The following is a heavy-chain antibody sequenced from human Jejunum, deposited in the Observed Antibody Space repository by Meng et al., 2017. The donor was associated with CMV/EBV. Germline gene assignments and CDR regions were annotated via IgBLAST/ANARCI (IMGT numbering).Heavy chain of an antibody. CDR3: ARDWGDVRGGFDF. V-gene: IGHV6-1*01. CDR2: TYYRSKYYN. J-gene: IGHJ4*02. D-gene: IGHD3-10*02. CDR1: GDSVSSNSAA. Sequence: VQPQQSGPGRVKPPQPLSPPCAISGDSVSSNSAAWNWIRQYPSRGLEWLGRTYYRSKYYNDYALSVKSRITINPDTSKNQFSLQLNSVTPEDTAIYYCARDWGDVRGGFDFWGQGTLVTVSS.